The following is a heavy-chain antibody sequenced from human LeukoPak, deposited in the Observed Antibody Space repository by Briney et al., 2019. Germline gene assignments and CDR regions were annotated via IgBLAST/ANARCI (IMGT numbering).Heavy chain of an antibody. V-gene: IGHV3-11*04. CDR2: I. CDR3: TRDQKSLYGSGRPHYMDV. J-gene: IGHJ6*03. D-gene: IGHD3-10*01. Sequence: GGSLRLSCAASGFIISDYYMNWIRQVPGKGLEWVSHIDSVKGRFTISWDSTNNSLYLEMNSLRAGDTAVYYCTRDQKSLYGSGRPHYMDVWGKGTTVIVSS. CDR1: GFIISDYY.